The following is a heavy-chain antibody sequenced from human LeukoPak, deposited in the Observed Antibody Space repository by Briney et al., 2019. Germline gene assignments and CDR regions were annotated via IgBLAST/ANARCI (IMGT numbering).Heavy chain of an antibody. CDR2: INHSGST. CDR3: AREGGPYRPLDY. Sequence: SETLSLTCAVYGGSFSGYYWSWIRQPPGKGLEWIGEINHSGSTNYNPSLKSRVTISVDTSKNQFSLKLSSVTAADTAVYYCAREGGPYRPLDYSGQGTLVTVSS. CDR1: GGSFSGYY. J-gene: IGHJ4*02. V-gene: IGHV4-34*01.